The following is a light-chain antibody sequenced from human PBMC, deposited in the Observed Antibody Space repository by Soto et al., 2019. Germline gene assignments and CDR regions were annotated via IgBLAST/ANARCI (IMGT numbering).Light chain of an antibody. CDR2: GAS. Sequence: MVMTQSPATLSVSPEEGATLSCRASQSIGDNLAWYQQKPGQPPRLLIYGASTRAAGAPARFSGSGSGTEFTLTISSLQSEDFAVYYCQHHDNWPWTFGQGTKVEIK. J-gene: IGKJ1*01. CDR1: QSIGDN. V-gene: IGKV3-15*01. CDR3: QHHDNWPWT.